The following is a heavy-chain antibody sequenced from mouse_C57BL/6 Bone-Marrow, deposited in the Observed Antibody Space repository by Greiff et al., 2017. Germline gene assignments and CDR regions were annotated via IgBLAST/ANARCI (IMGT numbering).Heavy chain of an antibody. Sequence: EVQLQQSGPGLVKPSQSLSLTCSVTGYSITSGYYWNWIRQFPGNKLEWMGYLSYDGSNNYNPSLKNRISITRDTSKNQFFLKLNSVTTEDTATYYCARRGYDYGYWGQGTTLTVSS. CDR3: ARRGYDYGY. J-gene: IGHJ2*01. CDR1: GYSITSGYY. D-gene: IGHD2-4*01. V-gene: IGHV3-6*01. CDR2: LSYDGSN.